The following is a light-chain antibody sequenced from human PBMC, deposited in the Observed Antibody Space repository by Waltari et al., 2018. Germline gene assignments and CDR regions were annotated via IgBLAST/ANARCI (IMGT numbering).Light chain of an antibody. Sequence: FVVTQLHDFLAVSMGESANIHGMSSQSVVNSSNKKNYLAWYQQKPGQPPRLLIYWASIRESGVPDRFSGSGSGTDFTLTISSLQTEDVAVYYCQQYYSSPPVFTFGPGTKVDIK. CDR1: QSVVNSSNKKNY. CDR2: WAS. CDR3: QQYYSSPPVFT. V-gene: IGKV4-1*01. J-gene: IGKJ3*01.